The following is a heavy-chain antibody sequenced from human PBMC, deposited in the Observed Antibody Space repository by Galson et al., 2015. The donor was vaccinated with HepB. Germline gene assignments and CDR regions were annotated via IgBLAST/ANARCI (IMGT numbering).Heavy chain of an antibody. CDR1: GYTFSTYS. V-gene: IGHV1-18*01. D-gene: IGHD2-15*01. Sequence: SVKVSCKASGYTFSTYSITWVRQAPGQGLEWMGWISPYNGDTTYARKLQGRVTLTTDISTSTAYMELRSLRSDDTAVYYCARGGFVVVVAGTQNNWFDPWGQGTLVSVSS. CDR2: ISPYNGDT. J-gene: IGHJ5*02. CDR3: ARGGFVVVVAGTQNNWFDP.